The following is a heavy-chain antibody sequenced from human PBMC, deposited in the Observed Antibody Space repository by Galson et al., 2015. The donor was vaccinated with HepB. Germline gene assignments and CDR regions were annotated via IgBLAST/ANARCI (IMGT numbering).Heavy chain of an antibody. CDR1: GFTFNRFA. V-gene: IGHV3-48*02. J-gene: IGHJ4*02. Sequence: SLRLSCAASGFTFNRFAMNWVRQAPGKGLEWVSYISISSTPIYYADSVKGRFTISRDNAKNLVFLQMNSLRDEDTALYYCVKNGDMVATIFAYWGQRALVTVSS. D-gene: IGHD5-12*01. CDR2: ISISSTPI. CDR3: VKNGDMVATIFAY.